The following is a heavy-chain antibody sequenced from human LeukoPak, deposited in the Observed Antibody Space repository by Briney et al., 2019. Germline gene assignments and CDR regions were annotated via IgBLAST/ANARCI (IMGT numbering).Heavy chain of an antibody. CDR1: GYTFIDNY. CDR2: INPHNGGT. CDR3: AREAASFGTSFGYMDV. J-gene: IGHJ6*03. Sequence: ASVKVSCKASGYTFIDNYIHWVRQAPGQGLEWMGWINPHNGGTKYALKFQGRVIMTSDRSTTTVYMEVTRLRSDDTAVFYCAREAASFGTSFGYMDVWGKGTTVTVSS. D-gene: IGHD2-15*01. V-gene: IGHV1-2*02.